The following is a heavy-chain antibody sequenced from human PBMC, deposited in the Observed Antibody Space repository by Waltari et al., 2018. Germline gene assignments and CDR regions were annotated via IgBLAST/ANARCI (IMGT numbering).Heavy chain of an antibody. V-gene: IGHV4-59*01. CDR1: GGSISSYS. Sequence: QVQLQESGPGLVKPSETLSLTCTVSGGSISSYSWSWIRQPPGKGLEWIGYIYYSGSTNYNPSLKSRVTISVDTSKNQFSLKLSSVTAADTAVYYCAREVGATGIPFDYWGQGTLVTVSS. D-gene: IGHD1-26*01. J-gene: IGHJ4*02. CDR2: IYYSGST. CDR3: AREVGATGIPFDY.